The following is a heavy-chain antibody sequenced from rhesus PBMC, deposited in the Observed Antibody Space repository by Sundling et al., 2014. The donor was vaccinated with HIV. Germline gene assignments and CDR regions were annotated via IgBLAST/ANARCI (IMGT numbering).Heavy chain of an antibody. Sequence: EVQLVESGGGVVQPGGSLRLSCVASGFSFDDYAMLWVRQTPGRGLEWVSRITWSGETTDYADSVKGRFTISRDNAKKSLYLQMDSLRPEDTALYYCARAPYNSWSGLDSWGQGVVVTVSS. CDR3: ARAPYNSWSGLDS. V-gene: IGHV3-201*01. J-gene: IGHJ6*01. CDR2: ITWSGETT. D-gene: IGHD6-13*01. CDR1: GFSFDDYA.